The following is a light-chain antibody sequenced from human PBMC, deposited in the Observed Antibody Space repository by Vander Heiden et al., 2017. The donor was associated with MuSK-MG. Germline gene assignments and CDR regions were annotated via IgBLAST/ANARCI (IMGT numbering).Light chain of an antibody. CDR2: DAS. Sequence: EIVLTQSPATLSLSPGERATLSCRASQSVSSYLAWYQQKPGQAPRLLIYDASNRATGIQARFSGSGYGTDFTLTISSLEPEDFAVYYCQQRINGHPWLTFGGGTKVEIK. V-gene: IGKV3-11*01. CDR3: QQRINGHPWLT. J-gene: IGKJ4*01. CDR1: QSVSSY.